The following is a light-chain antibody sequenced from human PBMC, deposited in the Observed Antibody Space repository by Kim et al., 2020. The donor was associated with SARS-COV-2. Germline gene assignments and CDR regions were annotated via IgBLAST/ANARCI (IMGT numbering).Light chain of an antibody. J-gene: IGKJ1*01. Sequence: SPGERATLSCRASQSVSSNYLAWSQQKPGQAPRLLIYGASSRATGIPDRFSGSGSGTDFTLTITRLEPEDFAVYYCQQYSSSPATFGQGTKVDIK. CDR2: GAS. CDR3: QQYSSSPAT. V-gene: IGKV3-20*01. CDR1: QSVSSNY.